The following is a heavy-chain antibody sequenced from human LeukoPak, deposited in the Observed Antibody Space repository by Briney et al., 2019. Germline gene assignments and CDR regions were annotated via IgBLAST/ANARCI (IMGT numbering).Heavy chain of an antibody. CDR1: GYTFTSYA. Sequence: ASVKVSCKASGYTFTSYAMHWVRQAPGQRLEWMGWINAGNGNTKYSQKFQGRVTITRDTSASTAYMELSSLRSEDTAVYYCARDLDGIVVVVAARTYGMDVWGQGTTVTVSS. D-gene: IGHD2-15*01. CDR3: ARDLDGIVVVVAARTYGMDV. V-gene: IGHV1-3*01. J-gene: IGHJ6*02. CDR2: INAGNGNT.